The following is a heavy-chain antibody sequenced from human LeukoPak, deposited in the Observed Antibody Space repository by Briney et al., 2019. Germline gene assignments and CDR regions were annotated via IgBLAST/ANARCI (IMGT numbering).Heavy chain of an antibody. J-gene: IGHJ4*02. D-gene: IGHD2-15*01. CDR2: ISGSGGST. CDR3: AKDRETLDLIVVVVASDY. Sequence: GGSLRLSCAASGFTFSSYAMSWVRQAPGKGLEWVSAISGSGGSTYYADSVKGRFTISGDNSKNTLYLQMNSLRAEDTAVYYCAKDRETLDLIVVVVASDYWGQGTLVTVSS. CDR1: GFTFSSYA. V-gene: IGHV3-23*01.